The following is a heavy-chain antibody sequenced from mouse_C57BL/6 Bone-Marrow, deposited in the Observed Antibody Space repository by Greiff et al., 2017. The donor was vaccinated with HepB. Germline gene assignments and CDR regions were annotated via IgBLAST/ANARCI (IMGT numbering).Heavy chain of an antibody. J-gene: IGHJ4*01. V-gene: IGHV1-55*01. CDR1: GYTFTSYW. D-gene: IGHD1-1*01. CDR3: ARRGTTVPLYYAMDY. CDR2: IYPGSGST. Sequence: QVQLQQPGAELVKPGASVKMSCKASGYTFTSYWITWVKQRPGQGLEWIGDIYPGSGSTNYNEKFKSKATLTVDTSSSTAYMQLSSLTSEDSAVYYGARRGTTVPLYYAMDYWGQGTSVTVSS.